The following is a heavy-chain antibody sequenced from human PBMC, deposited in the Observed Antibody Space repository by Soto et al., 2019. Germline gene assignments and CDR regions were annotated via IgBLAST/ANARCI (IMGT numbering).Heavy chain of an antibody. CDR2: ISSSGSTI. Sequence: PGGSLRLSCAASGFTFSDYYMSWIRQAPGKGLEWVSYISSSGSTIYYADSVKGRFTISRDNAKNSLYLQMNSLRAEDTAVYYCASNTYCSSTSCYTSYFYYGMDVWRQRTTVTAS. V-gene: IGHV3-11*01. J-gene: IGHJ6*02. D-gene: IGHD2-2*02. CDR3: ASNTYCSSTSCYTSYFYYGMDV. CDR1: GFTFSDYY.